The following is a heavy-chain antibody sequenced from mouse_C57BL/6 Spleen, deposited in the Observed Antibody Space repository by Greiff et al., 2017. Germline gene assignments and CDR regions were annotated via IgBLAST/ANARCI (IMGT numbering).Heavy chain of an antibody. D-gene: IGHD2-5*01. J-gene: IGHJ4*01. CDR1: GYTFTDYY. V-gene: IGHV1-19*01. CDR2: INPYNGGT. Sequence: VQLQQSGPVLVKPGASVKMSCKASGYTFTDYYMNWVKQSHGKSLEWIGVINPYNGGTSYNQKFKGKATLTVDKSSSTAYMELNSLTSEDSAVYYCAREGYSNCGVPMDYWGQGTSVTVSS. CDR3: AREGYSNCGVPMDY.